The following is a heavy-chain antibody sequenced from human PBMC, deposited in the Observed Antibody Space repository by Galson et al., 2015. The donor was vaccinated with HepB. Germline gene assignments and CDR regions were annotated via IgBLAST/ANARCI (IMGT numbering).Heavy chain of an antibody. CDR1: GFTFSSYG. D-gene: IGHD3-10*01. V-gene: IGHV3-33*01. Sequence: SLRLSCAASGFTFSSYGMHWVRQAPGKGLEWVAVIWYDGSNKYYADSVKGRFTISRDNSKNTLYLQMNSLRAEDTAVYYCARGHATPGGSGSYRPLYYYYGMDVWGQGTTVTVSS. CDR3: ARGHATPGGSGSYRPLYYYYGMDV. J-gene: IGHJ6*02. CDR2: IWYDGSNK.